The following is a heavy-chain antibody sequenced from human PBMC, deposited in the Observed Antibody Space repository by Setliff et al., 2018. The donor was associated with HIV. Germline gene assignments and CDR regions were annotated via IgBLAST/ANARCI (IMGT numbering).Heavy chain of an antibody. CDR3: ARDSFTVDYFMDV. CDR2: ISYSGST. V-gene: IGHV4-61*10. D-gene: IGHD3-10*01. J-gene: IGHJ6*03. CDR1: GGSISSGSYY. Sequence: SETLSLTCTVSGGSISSGSYYWSWIRQPAGKGLEWIGYISYSGSTTYNPSLKSRVTISLDTSKNQFSLKVNSVTAADTAVYFCARDSFTVDYFMDVWGKGTPVTVSS.